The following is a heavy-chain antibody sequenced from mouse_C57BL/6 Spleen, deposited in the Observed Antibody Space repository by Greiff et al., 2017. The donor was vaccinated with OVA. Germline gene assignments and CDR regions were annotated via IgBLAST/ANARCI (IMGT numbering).Heavy chain of an antibody. CDR1: GYTFTSYW. CDR3: ARGDYGNYGDYAMDY. J-gene: IGHJ4*01. CDR2: IDPSDSYT. V-gene: IGHV1-69*01. Sequence: QVQLQQPGAELVMPGASVKLSCKASGYTFTSYWMHWVKQRPGQGLEWIGEIDPSDSYTNYNQKFKGKSTLTVDKSSSTAYMQLSSLTSEDSAVYYCARGDYGNYGDYAMDYWGQGTSVTVSS. D-gene: IGHD2-1*01.